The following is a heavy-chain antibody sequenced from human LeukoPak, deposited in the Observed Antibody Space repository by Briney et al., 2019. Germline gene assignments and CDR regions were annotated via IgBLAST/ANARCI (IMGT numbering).Heavy chain of an antibody. J-gene: IGHJ3*02. Sequence: ASEKVSCKASGGTFSSYAISWVRQAPGQGLEWMGGIIPIFGTANYAQKFQGRVTITADESTSTAYMELSSLRSEDTAVYYCASYGSSNAFDIWGQGTMVTVSS. CDR3: ASYGSSNAFDI. CDR1: GGTFSSYA. D-gene: IGHD1-26*01. V-gene: IGHV1-69*13. CDR2: IIPIFGTA.